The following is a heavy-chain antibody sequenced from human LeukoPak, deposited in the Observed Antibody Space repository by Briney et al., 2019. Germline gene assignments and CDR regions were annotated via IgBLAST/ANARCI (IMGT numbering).Heavy chain of an antibody. J-gene: IGHJ4*02. CDR1: GFTFSSYA. CDR3: AKGSTIFGVVISNFDY. CDR2: ISGSGGST. D-gene: IGHD3-3*01. V-gene: IGHV3-23*01. Sequence: PGGSLRLSCAASGFTFSSYAMSWVRQAPGKGLEWVSAISGSGGSTYCADSVKGRFTISRDNSKNTLYLQMNSLRAEDTAVYYCAKGSTIFGVVISNFDYWGQGTLVTVSS.